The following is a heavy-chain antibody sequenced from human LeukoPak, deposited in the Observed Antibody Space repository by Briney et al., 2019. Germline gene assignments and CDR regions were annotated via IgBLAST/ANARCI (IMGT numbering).Heavy chain of an antibody. CDR1: GGSINDFY. CDR2: IYSSGTT. Sequence: SETLSLTCTVSGGSINDFYWNWIRQPPGKGLEWIGYIYSSGTTNYNPSLKSRVTMSVDTSKNQCSLKLSSVTAADTAVYYCARGLNYDSSGYLFDYWGQGTLVTVSS. D-gene: IGHD3-22*01. J-gene: IGHJ4*02. V-gene: IGHV4-59*12. CDR3: ARGLNYDSSGYLFDY.